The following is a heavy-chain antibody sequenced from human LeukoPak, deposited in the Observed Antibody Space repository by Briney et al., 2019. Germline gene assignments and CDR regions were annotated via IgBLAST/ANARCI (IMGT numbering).Heavy chain of an antibody. CDR3: ARDQGGAAADH. D-gene: IGHD6-13*01. Sequence: GGSLRLSCAASGFTFSSYSMNWVRQAPGKGLEWVSSISSSSSYIYYADSVKGRFTISRDNAKNSLYLQMNSLRAEDTAVYYCARDQGGAAADHWGQGTLVIFSS. V-gene: IGHV3-21*01. J-gene: IGHJ4*02. CDR2: ISSSSSYI. CDR1: GFTFSSYS.